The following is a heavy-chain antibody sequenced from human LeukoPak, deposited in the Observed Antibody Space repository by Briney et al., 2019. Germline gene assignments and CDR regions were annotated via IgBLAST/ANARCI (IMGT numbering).Heavy chain of an antibody. CDR3: ARVKGCGADCYYFDY. V-gene: IGHV4-39*07. CDR1: GGSIISSNYY. CDR2: IYHSGST. Sequence: SETLSLTCSVSGGSIISSNYYWGWIRQPPGKGLEWIGSIYHSGSTYYNPSLKSRVTISVDTSKNQFSLNLSSVTAAGTAVYYCARVKGCGADCYYFDYWGQGTLVTVSS. D-gene: IGHD2-21*02. J-gene: IGHJ4*02.